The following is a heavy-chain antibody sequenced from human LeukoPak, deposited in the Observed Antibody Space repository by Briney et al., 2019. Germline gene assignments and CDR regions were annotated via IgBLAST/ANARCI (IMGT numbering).Heavy chain of an antibody. V-gene: IGHV1-2*02. CDR1: GYTFTDYY. Sequence: GASVKVSCKASGYTFTDYYMHWVRQAPGQGLEWMGWINPSSGGTNYAQKFQGRVTMTRDTSISTAYMELSRLRSDDTAVYYCARVSQYSSSSKLDYWGQGTLVTVSS. CDR2: INPSSGGT. J-gene: IGHJ4*02. CDR3: ARVSQYSSSSKLDY. D-gene: IGHD6-6*01.